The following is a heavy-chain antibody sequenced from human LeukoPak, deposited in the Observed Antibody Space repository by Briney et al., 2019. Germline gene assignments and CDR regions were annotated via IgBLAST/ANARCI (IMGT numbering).Heavy chain of an antibody. CDR2: IYDSGST. V-gene: IGHV4-39*07. CDR1: GGSIRSSYYY. D-gene: IGHD5-18*01. CDR3: ARDDRYSYGLVPTGMDV. Sequence: KPSETLSLTCTVSGGSIRSSYYYWGWIRQPPGKGLEWIGSIYDSGSTYYNPSLKSRVTISVDTSKNQFSLKLSSVTAADTAVYYCARDDRYSYGLVPTGMDVWGQGTTVTVSS. J-gene: IGHJ6*02.